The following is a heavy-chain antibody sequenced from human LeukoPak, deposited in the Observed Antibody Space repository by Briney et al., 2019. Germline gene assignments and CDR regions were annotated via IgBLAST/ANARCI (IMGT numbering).Heavy chain of an antibody. CDR1: GFTFSSHW. CDR3: TRGPPDGSGNYYPGDF. J-gene: IGHJ4*02. D-gene: IGHD3-10*01. CDR2: ISSDGTNT. V-gene: IGHV3-74*01. Sequence: GGSLRLSCAASGFTFSSHWMHWVRQAPGKGLVWVSRISSDGTNTNYADSVKGRFTISRDNAENTLYLQMNSLRVEDTAVYYCTRGPPDGSGNYYPGDFWGQGTLVTVSS.